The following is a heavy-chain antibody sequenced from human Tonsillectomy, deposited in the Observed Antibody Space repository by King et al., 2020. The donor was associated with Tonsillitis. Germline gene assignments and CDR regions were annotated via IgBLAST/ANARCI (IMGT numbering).Heavy chain of an antibody. V-gene: IGHV4-30-4*08. J-gene: IGHJ5*02. CDR2: IYYSGST. Sequence: QLQESGPGLVKPSQTLSPTCTVSGGSISSGDYYWSWIRQPPGKGLEWIGYIYYSGSTYYNPSLKSRVTISVDTSKNQFSLKLSSVTAADTAVYYCARAAAGDLDAYWFDPWGQGTLVTVSS. CDR3: ARAAAGDLDAYWFDP. D-gene: IGHD6-13*01. CDR1: GGSISSGDYY.